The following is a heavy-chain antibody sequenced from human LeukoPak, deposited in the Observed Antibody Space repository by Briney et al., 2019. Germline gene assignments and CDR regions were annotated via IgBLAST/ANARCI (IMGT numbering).Heavy chain of an antibody. D-gene: IGHD2-2*01. CDR3: ARAGPAALTLIYYYYMDV. CDR1: GYSISNGYY. CDR2: IYHSGST. V-gene: IGHV4-38-2*01. J-gene: IGHJ6*03. Sequence: SETLSLTCAVSGYSISNGYYWGWIRQPPGKGLEWIGSIYHSGSTYYNPSLKSRVTISVDTSKNQFPLKLSSVTAADTAVYYCARAGPAALTLIYYYYMDVWGKGTTVTVSS.